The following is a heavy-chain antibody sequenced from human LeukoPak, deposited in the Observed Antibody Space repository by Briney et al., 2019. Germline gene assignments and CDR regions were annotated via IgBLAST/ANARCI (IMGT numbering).Heavy chain of an antibody. D-gene: IGHD3-10*01. J-gene: IGHJ4*02. Sequence: PGGSLRLSCAASGVTFSGYGMRWVRQAPGKGLEWVAFIRYDGSNKYYADSVKGRFTISRDNSKNTLYLQMNSLRAEDTAVYYCAKDLYGAGTETYYWGQGTLVTVSS. CDR2: IRYDGSNK. CDR1: GVTFSGYG. CDR3: AKDLYGAGTETYY. V-gene: IGHV3-30*02.